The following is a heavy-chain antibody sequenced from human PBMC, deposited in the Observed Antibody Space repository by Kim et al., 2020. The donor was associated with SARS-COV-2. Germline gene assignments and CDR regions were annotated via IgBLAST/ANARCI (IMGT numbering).Heavy chain of an antibody. V-gene: IGHV3-23*01. CDR3: AKDREGNYLRAFDI. Sequence: ADSVKGRFTISRDNSRGTLSLQVNSLRAEDTAIYYCAKDREGNYLRAFDIWGQGTMVTVSS. D-gene: IGHD1-7*01. J-gene: IGHJ3*02.